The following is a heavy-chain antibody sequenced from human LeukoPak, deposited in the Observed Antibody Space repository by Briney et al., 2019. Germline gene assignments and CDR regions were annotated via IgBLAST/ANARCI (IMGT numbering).Heavy chain of an antibody. CDR3: AKASSAGDSSSLNY. CDR2: LSASGGST. J-gene: IGHJ4*02. D-gene: IGHD6-13*01. CDR1: GFTFSSQG. Sequence: GGTLRLACAASGFTFSSQGMSWVRQAPGKGLKWVSDLSASGGSTYYADSVKGRFTISRDNSKKALHLQMNSLRAEDTAIYYCAKASSAGDSSSLNYWGQGILVTVSS. V-gene: IGHV3-23*01.